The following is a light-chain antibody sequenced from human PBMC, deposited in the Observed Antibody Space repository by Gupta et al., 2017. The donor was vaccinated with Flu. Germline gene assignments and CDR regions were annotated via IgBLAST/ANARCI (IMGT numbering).Light chain of an antibody. Sequence: QSALTQPASVSGSPGQSITISCTGTTSDVGRYNFVSWFQQHPGKAPKLIIYEVRNRPSGVSNRFSGSKSDNTASLTISGLQAEDEADYYCSSCTTNITPGHYVFGTGTKVTVL. J-gene: IGLJ1*01. CDR1: TSDVGRYNF. V-gene: IGLV2-14*01. CDR2: EVR. CDR3: SSCTTNITPGHYV.